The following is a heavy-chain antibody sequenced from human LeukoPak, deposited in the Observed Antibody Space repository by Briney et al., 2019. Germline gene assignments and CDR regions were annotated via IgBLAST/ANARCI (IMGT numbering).Heavy chain of an antibody. Sequence: SETLSLTCTVPGGSISSYYWSWIRQPPGKELEWIGYIYNSGSTNYNPSLKSRVTISVDTSKNQFSLKLSTVTAADTAVYYCARAGSGYSFDSWGQGTLVTVSS. J-gene: IGHJ4*02. V-gene: IGHV4-59*01. CDR1: GGSISSYY. CDR3: ARAGSGYSFDS. D-gene: IGHD3-3*01. CDR2: IYNSGST.